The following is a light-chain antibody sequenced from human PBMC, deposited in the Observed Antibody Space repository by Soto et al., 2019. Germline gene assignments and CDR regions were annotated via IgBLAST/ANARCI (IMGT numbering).Light chain of an antibody. CDR3: QSYDRSLSGSV. CDR2: GNS. CDR1: SSNIGAGYD. J-gene: IGLJ2*01. Sequence: QSVLTQPPSVSGAPGQRVTISCTGSSSNIGAGYDVHWYQQLPGTAPKLLIYGNSNRPSGVPDRFSGSKSGTSASLAITGLQAEDEADYYCQSYDRSLSGSVFGGWTKLNV. V-gene: IGLV1-40*01.